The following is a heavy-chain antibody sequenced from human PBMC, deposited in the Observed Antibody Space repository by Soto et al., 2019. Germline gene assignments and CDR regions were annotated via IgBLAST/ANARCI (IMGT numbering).Heavy chain of an antibody. CDR3: ASLGDYGSGSYFDY. J-gene: IGHJ4*02. V-gene: IGHV4-61*01. CDR2: IYYSGST. CDR1: GGSVSSGSYY. D-gene: IGHD3-10*01. Sequence: QVQLQESGPGLVKPSETLSLTCTVSGGSVSSGSYYWSWIRQPPGKGLEWIGYIYYSGSTNYNPSLKRRGPTSVDTSKNQFALKLSSVTAADTAVYYCASLGDYGSGSYFDYWGQGTLVTVSS.